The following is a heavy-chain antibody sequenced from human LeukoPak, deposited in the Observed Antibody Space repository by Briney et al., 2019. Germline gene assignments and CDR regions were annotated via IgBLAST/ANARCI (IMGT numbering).Heavy chain of an antibody. CDR3: ARHSPAENIVVIPAAIFPIDY. Sequence: GESLKISCKGSGYSFTSYWIGWVRQMPGKGLEWMGIIYPGDSDTRYSPSFQGQVTISADKSISTAYLQWSSLKASDTAMYYCARHSPAENIVVIPAAIFPIDYWGQGTLVTVSS. J-gene: IGHJ4*02. CDR2: IYPGDSDT. D-gene: IGHD2-2*01. CDR1: GYSFTSYW. V-gene: IGHV5-51*01.